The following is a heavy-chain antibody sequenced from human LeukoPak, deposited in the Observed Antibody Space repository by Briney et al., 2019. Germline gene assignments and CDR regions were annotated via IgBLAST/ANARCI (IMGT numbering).Heavy chain of an antibody. J-gene: IGHJ4*02. CDR3: ARDSYSSSRNDY. Sequence: GGSLRLSCAASGFTFSSYGMHWVRQAPGKGLEWVSNISRGSRTIYYSDSVKGRFTISRDNAKNSLYLQMNSLRTEDTAVYFCARDSYSSSRNDYWGQGTLVTVSS. D-gene: IGHD6-13*01. CDR2: ISRGSRTI. CDR1: GFTFSSYG. V-gene: IGHV3-48*01.